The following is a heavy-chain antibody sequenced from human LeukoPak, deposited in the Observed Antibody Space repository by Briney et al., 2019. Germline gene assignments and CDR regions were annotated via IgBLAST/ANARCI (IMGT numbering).Heavy chain of an antibody. CDR1: GFTFSGYT. CDR2: ISHSGGTT. V-gene: IGHV3-23*01. CDR3: ATLGGGDGY. Sequence: PGGSLRLSCAASGFTFSGYTMSRVRQAPGKGLEWVSGISHSGGTTDYADSVKGRFTISRDNSRNTLYVQMNSLRVEDTAIYYCATLGGGDGYWGQGTLVTVSS. J-gene: IGHJ4*02. D-gene: IGHD3-16*01.